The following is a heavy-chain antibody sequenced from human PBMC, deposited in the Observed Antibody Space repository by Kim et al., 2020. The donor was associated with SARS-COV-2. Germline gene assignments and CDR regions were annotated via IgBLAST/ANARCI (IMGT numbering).Heavy chain of an antibody. D-gene: IGHD3-10*01. V-gene: IGHV3-7*03. CDR2: IKQDGSEK. J-gene: IGHJ3*02. Sequence: GGSLRLSCAASGFTFSSYWMSWVRQAPGKGLEWVANIKQDGSEKYYVDSVKGRFTISRDNAKNSLDLQMNSLRAEDTAVYYCAREDRRITMVRGVKAAFDNWGQGTMVTVSS. CDR3: AREDRRITMVRGVKAAFDN. CDR1: GFTFSSYW.